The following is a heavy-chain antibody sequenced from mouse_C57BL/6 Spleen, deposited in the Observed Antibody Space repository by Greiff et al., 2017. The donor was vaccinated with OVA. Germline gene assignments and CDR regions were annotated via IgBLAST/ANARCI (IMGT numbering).Heavy chain of an antibody. J-gene: IGHJ4*01. CDR2: IDPENGDT. D-gene: IGHD2-2*01. V-gene: IGHV14-4*01. Sequence: VQLQQSGAELVRPGASVKLSCTASGFNIKDDYMHWVKQRPEQGLEWIGWIDPENGDTEYASKFQGKATITADTSSNTAYLQLSSLTSEDTAVYYCTKPLVTTYYAMDYWGQGTSVTVSS. CDR3: TKPLVTTYYAMDY. CDR1: GFNIKDDY.